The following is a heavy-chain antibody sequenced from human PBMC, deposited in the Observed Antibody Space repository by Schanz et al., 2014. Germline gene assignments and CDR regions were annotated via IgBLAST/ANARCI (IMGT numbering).Heavy chain of an antibody. V-gene: IGHV1-8*02. CDR3: AKGRFGELSAFDI. CDR1: GYTFTSYY. Sequence: QVQLVQSGAEVKKPGASVKVSCEASGYTFTSYYIHWFRQAPGQGLEWMGWMNPNSGNTGYAQKFQGRVTMTRHTSISTAYMELSSLRSEDTAVYYCAKGRFGELSAFDIWGQGTMVTVSS. D-gene: IGHD3-10*01. J-gene: IGHJ3*02. CDR2: MNPNSGNT.